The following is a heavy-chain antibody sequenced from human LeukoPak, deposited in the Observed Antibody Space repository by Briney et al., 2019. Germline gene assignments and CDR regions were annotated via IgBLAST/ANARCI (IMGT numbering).Heavy chain of an antibody. CDR3: ARGPGGVSGVPRDNWFDT. D-gene: IGHD3-3*01. J-gene: IGHJ5*02. CDR1: GYTFTNYA. Sequence: ASVKVSCKASGYTFTNYAIHWVRQAPGQRLDYMGWINVGNGNTKYSQEFLGRVTITSDSSATTAYMELTSLTSEDLAVYYCARGPGGVSGVPRDNWFDTWREGTLVTVSS. V-gene: IGHV1-3*03. CDR2: INVGNGNT.